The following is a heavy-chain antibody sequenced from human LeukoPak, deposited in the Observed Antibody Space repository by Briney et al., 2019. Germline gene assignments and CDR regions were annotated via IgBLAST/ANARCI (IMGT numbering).Heavy chain of an antibody. CDR2: ISAYNGNT. V-gene: IGHV1-18*01. Sequence: GASVKVSCKASGYTFTSYGISWVRQAPGQGLEWMGWISAYNGNTNYAQKLQGRVTMTTDTSTSTAYMELRSLRSDDTAVYYCAKYSGSYSTRDAFDIWGQGTMVTVSS. CDR1: GYTFTSYG. D-gene: IGHD1-26*01. J-gene: IGHJ3*02. CDR3: AKYSGSYSTRDAFDI.